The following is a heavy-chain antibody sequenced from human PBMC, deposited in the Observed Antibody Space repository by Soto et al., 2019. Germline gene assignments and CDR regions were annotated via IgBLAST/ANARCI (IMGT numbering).Heavy chain of an antibody. V-gene: IGHV4-59*01. CDR1: GGSIDYYY. D-gene: IGHD6-13*01. Sequence: QVQLQESGPGLVKSSETLSLTCTVSGGSIDYYYWSWIRQPPGKGLEWIGCVSDSGSTNYNPSLRSRVTISVDTSKNQFSLTVNSVTAADTAVYYCARDSTSWFPYHGIDVWGQGTTVTVSS. CDR3: ARDSTSWFPYHGIDV. CDR2: VSDSGST. J-gene: IGHJ6*02.